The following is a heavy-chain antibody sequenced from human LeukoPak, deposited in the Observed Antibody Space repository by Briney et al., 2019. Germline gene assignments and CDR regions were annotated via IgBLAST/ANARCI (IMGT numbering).Heavy chain of an antibody. CDR3: ARHWCLDV. Sequence: SETLSLTCAVYGGSFSGYYWSWIRQPPGKGLEWIGEINHSGSTNYNPSHKSRVTISVDTSKNQFSLKLSSVTAADTAVYYCARHWCLDVWGKGTTVTISS. CDR1: GGSFSGYY. J-gene: IGHJ6*04. CDR2: INHSGST. D-gene: IGHD4/OR15-4a*01. V-gene: IGHV4-34*01.